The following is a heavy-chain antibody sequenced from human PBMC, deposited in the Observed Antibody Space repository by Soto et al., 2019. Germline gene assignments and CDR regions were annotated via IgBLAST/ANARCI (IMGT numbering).Heavy chain of an antibody. D-gene: IGHD6-13*01. CDR1: GFTFSGYS. J-gene: IGHJ6*02. CDR2: ISYDGSSK. Sequence: QVQLVESGGGVVQPGRSLRLPCAASGFTFSGYSMHWVRQAPGKGLEWVAVISYDGSSKFYADSVKGRFTISRDNSKNSLYLQVNSLRAEDTAVYYCARGDLGSSWPSYYYGMDVWGQGTTVTVSS. V-gene: IGHV3-30-3*01. CDR3: ARGDLGSSWPSYYYGMDV.